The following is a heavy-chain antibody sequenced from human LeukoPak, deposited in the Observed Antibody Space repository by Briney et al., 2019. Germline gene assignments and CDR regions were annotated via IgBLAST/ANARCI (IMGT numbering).Heavy chain of an antibody. CDR2: IYHSGST. V-gene: IGHV4-30-2*01. CDR3: AREKTAMVGPAFDI. Sequence: SQTLSLTCAVSGGSISSGGYSWSWIRQPPGKGLEWIGYIYHSGSTYYNPSLKSRVTISVDTSKNQFSLKLSSVTAADTAVYYCAREKTAMVGPAFDIWGQGTMVTVSS. D-gene: IGHD5-18*01. CDR1: GGSISSGGYS. J-gene: IGHJ3*02.